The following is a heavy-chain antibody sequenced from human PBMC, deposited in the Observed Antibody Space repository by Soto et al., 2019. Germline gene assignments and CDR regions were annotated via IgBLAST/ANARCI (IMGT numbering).Heavy chain of an antibody. J-gene: IGHJ4*02. CDR2: ISSSSSTI. D-gene: IGHD5-18*01. CDR3: ARRGYSYGYD. CDR1: GFTFSSYS. V-gene: IGHV3-48*01. Sequence: EVQLVESGGGVVQPGGSLRLSCAASGFTFSSYSMNWVRQAPGKGLEWVSYISSSSSTIYYADSVKGRFTISRDNAKKYLYLQMNSLRAEDTAVYYCARRGYSYGYDWGQGNLVTVSS.